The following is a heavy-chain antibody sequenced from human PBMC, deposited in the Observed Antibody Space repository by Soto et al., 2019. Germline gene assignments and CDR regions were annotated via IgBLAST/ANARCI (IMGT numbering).Heavy chain of an antibody. Sequence: QITLKESGPTLVKPTQTLTLTCTFSGFSLSTSGVGVGWIRQPPGKALEWLALIYWNDDKRHSPSLKSRLTITKDTSKNQVVLTMTNMDPVYTATSYCAHCTGCSSTSCYPGNWFDPWGQATLVTVSS. CDR3: AHCTGCSSTSCYPGNWFDP. D-gene: IGHD2-2*01. V-gene: IGHV2-5*01. CDR1: GFSLSTSGVG. J-gene: IGHJ5*02. CDR2: IYWNDDK.